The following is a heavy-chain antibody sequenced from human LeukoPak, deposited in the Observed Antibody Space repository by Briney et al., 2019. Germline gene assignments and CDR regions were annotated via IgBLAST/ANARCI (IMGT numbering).Heavy chain of an antibody. J-gene: IGHJ4*02. CDR2: ISSSSSTI. D-gene: IGHD3-16*02. CDR1: GFTFSSYA. V-gene: IGHV3-48*01. CDR3: AGEYDYVWGSYRPYYFDY. Sequence: GGSLRLSCAVSGFTFSSYAMNWVRQAPGKGLEWVSYISSSSSTIYYADSVKGRFTISRDNAKNSLYLQMNSLRAEDTAVYYCAGEYDYVWGSYRPYYFDYWGQGTLVTVSS.